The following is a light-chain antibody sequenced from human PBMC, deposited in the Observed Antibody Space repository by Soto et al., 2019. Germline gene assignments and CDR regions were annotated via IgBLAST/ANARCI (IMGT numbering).Light chain of an antibody. V-gene: IGKV3-20*01. J-gene: IGKJ1*01. CDR2: GAS. Sequence: EIVLTQSPAILSLSPGERATLSCRASQSVSTSYLAWYQQKPGQAPRLLIYGASSRATGIPDRFSGSGSGTDFTLTISRLEPGDFAVYHCQHYGDSLTWTFGQGTKVDIK. CDR3: QHYGDSLTWT. CDR1: QSVSTSY.